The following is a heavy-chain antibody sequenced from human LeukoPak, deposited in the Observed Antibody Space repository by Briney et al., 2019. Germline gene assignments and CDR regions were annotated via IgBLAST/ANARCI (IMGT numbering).Heavy chain of an antibody. V-gene: IGHV1-69*01. CDR3: AREYYYDSSGYYDY. Sequence: GASVKVSCKASGGTFSSYAISWVRQAPGQGLEWMGGIIPIFGTANYAQKFQGRVTITADESTSTAYMELSSLRSEDTAVYYCAREYYYDSSGYYDYWGRGTLVTVSS. CDR1: GGTFSSYA. J-gene: IGHJ4*02. CDR2: IIPIFGTA. D-gene: IGHD3-22*01.